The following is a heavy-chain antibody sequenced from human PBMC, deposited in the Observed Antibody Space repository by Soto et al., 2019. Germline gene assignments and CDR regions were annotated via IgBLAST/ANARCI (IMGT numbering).Heavy chain of an antibody. CDR3: ARDLLDYGGRRVAFDI. Sequence: EVQLVESGGGLVKPGGSLRLSCAASGFTFSSYSMNWVRQAPGKGLEWVSSISSSSSYIYYADSVKGRFTISRDNAKNSLYLQMSSLRAEDTAVYYCARDLLDYGGRRVAFDIWGQGTMVTVSS. CDR2: ISSSSSYI. CDR1: GFTFSSYS. D-gene: IGHD4-17*01. J-gene: IGHJ3*02. V-gene: IGHV3-21*01.